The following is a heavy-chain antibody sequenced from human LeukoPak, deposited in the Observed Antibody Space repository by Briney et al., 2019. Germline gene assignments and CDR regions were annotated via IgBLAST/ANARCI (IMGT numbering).Heavy chain of an antibody. CDR1: GGSISSGDYY. V-gene: IGHV4-30-4*01. D-gene: IGHD5-12*01. Sequence: SETLSLTCTVSGGSISSGDYYWSWIRQPPGKGLEWIGYIYYSGSTYYNPSLKSRVTISVDTSKNQFSLKLSSVTAADTAVYYCARGYSGYDYSDYYYGMDVWGQGTTVTVSS. J-gene: IGHJ6*02. CDR2: IYYSGST. CDR3: ARGYSGYDYSDYYYGMDV.